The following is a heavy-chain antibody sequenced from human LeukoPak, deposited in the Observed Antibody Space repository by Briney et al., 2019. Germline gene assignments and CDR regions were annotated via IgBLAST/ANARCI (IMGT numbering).Heavy chain of an antibody. J-gene: IGHJ4*02. CDR3: ARDRYFDWFFDY. Sequence: GGSLRLSCAASGFTFSSYAMHWVRQAPGKGLEWVAVISYDGSNKYYADSVKGRFTISRDNSKNTLYLQMNSLRAEDTAVYYCARDRYFDWFFDYWGQGTLVTVPS. D-gene: IGHD3-9*01. V-gene: IGHV3-30*04. CDR1: GFTFSSYA. CDR2: ISYDGSNK.